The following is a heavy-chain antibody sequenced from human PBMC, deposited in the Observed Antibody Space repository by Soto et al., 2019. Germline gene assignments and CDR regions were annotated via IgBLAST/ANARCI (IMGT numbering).Heavy chain of an antibody. D-gene: IGHD2-21*02. CDR2: IIPIFGTA. CDR3: ARTPYCGGDCYYFDY. CDR1: GGTLSSYA. Sequence: RASVKVSCKASGGTLSSYAISWVRQAPGQGLEWMGGIIPIFGTANYAQKFQGGVTITADESTSTAYMELSSLRSEDTAVYYCARTPYCGGDCYYFDYWGQGTLVTVSS. J-gene: IGHJ4*02. V-gene: IGHV1-69*13.